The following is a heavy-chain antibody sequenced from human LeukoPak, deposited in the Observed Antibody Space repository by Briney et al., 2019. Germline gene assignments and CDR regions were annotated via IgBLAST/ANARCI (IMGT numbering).Heavy chain of an antibody. Sequence: QPGGSLRLSCAASGFFFGDYTMHWVRQAPGKGLEWVANIKQDGSEKYYVDSVKGRFTISRDNAKNSLYLQMNSLRAEDTGVYYCAREQPYYYDSSGTALMAEIKYYFDYWGQGTLVTVSS. CDR2: IKQDGSEK. J-gene: IGHJ4*02. CDR3: AREQPYYYDSSGTALMAEIKYYFDY. D-gene: IGHD3-22*01. CDR1: GFFFGDYT. V-gene: IGHV3-7*01.